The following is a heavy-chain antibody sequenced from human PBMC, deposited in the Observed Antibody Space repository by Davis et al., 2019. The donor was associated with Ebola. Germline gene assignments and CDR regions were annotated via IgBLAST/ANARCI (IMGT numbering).Heavy chain of an antibody. CDR3: SMTTVTTDV. J-gene: IGHJ6*02. CDR1: LGTFSGST. Sequence: SVKVSCKASLGTFSGSTISWVRHAPGQGLEWIGGIVPILGIANYAQKFQGRVTITADKSTSTAYMELSSLRSEDTAVYYCSMTTVTTDVWGQGTTVTVSS. CDR2: IVPILGIA. V-gene: IGHV1-69*10. D-gene: IGHD4-11*01.